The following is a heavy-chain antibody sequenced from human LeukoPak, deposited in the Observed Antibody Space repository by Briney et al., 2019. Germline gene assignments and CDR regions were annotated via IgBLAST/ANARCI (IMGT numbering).Heavy chain of an antibody. CDR2: ISTSSSTI. J-gene: IGHJ4*02. CDR3: ARGGEGLVLVPPHFDY. CDR1: GFTFSSYS. D-gene: IGHD2-2*01. V-gene: IGHV3-48*02. Sequence: GGSLRLSCAASGFTFSSYSMNWVRQAPGKGLEWVSYISTSSSTIYYADSVKGRFTISTDNAKNSLSLQMSSLRDEDTAVYYCARGGEGLVLVPPHFDYWVQGTLVTVSS.